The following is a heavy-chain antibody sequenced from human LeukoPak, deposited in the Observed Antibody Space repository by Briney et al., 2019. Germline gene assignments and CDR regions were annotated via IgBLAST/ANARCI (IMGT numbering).Heavy chain of an antibody. CDR1: GGSISTYY. J-gene: IGHJ4*02. V-gene: IGHV4-59*01. CDR2: IFYSGNT. CDR3: SRENGAFSPFGY. D-gene: IGHD2-8*01. Sequence: PETLSLTCTVSGGSISTYYWSWIRQPPGKGLEWIGYIFYSGNTNYNPSLKSRVTISVDTSKNQFSLKLSSVTAADTAVYYCSRENGAFSPFGYWGQGTPVTVLS.